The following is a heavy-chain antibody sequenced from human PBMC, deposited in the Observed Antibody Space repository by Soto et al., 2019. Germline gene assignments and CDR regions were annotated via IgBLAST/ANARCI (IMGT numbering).Heavy chain of an antibody. J-gene: IGHJ3*02. CDR1: GGSISSYY. D-gene: IGHD6-19*01. CDR3: ARDSSVRTGAFDI. CDR2: IYYSGST. Sequence: SETLSLTCTVSGGSISSYYWSWIRQPPGKGLEWIGYIYYSGSTNYNPSLKSRVTISVDTSKNQFSLKLSSVTAADTAVYYCARDSSVRTGAFDIWGQGTMVTVSS. V-gene: IGHV4-59*01.